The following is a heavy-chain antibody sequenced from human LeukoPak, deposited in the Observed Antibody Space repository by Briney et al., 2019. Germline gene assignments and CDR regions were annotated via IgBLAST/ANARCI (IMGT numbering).Heavy chain of an antibody. CDR2: ISSSSSYI. D-gene: IGHD3-3*01. J-gene: IGHJ6*02. CDR3: ARDGGMAIFGVADYYYYYGMDV. V-gene: IGHV3-21*01. CDR1: GFTFSSYS. Sequence: GGSLRLSCAASGFTFSSYSMNWVRQAPGKGLEWVSSISSSSSYIYYADSVKGRFTISRDNAKNSLYLQMNSLRAEDTAVCYCARDGGMAIFGVADYYYYYGMDVWGQGTTVTVSS.